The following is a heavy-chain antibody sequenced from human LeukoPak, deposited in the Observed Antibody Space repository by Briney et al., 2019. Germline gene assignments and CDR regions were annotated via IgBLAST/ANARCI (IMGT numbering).Heavy chain of an antibody. CDR2: ISSSSSTI. Sequence: GGSLRLSCAASGFTFSSYSMNWVRQAPGKGLEWVSYISSSSSTIYYADSVKGRFTISRDNSKHTLYLQMNSLRADDTAVYYCAKDQWARGADDAFDIWGQGTMVTVSS. J-gene: IGHJ3*02. V-gene: IGHV3-48*01. D-gene: IGHD1-26*01. CDR3: AKDQWARGADDAFDI. CDR1: GFTFSSYS.